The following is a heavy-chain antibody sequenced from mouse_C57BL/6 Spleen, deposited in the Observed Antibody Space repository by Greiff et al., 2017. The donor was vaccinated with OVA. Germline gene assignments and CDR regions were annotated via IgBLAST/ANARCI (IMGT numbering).Heavy chain of an antibody. J-gene: IGHJ2*01. D-gene: IGHD1-1*01. CDR2: ISDGGSYT. V-gene: IGHV5-4*03. CDR1: GFTFSSYA. CDR3: ASDRVTTVLASNYFDY. Sequence: EVKLVESGGGLVKPGGSLKLSCAASGFTFSSYAMSWVRQTPEQRLEWVATISDGGSYTYYPDNVKGRFTISRDNDKNNLYLQMSHLKSEDTAMYYCASDRVTTVLASNYFDYWGQGTTLTVSS.